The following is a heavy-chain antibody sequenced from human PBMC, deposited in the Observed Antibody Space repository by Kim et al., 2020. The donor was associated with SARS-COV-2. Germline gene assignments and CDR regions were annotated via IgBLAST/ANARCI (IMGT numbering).Heavy chain of an antibody. CDR1: GFTFSSYW. Sequence: GGSLRLSCAASGFTFSSYWMSWVRQAPGKGLEWVANIKQDGSEKYYVDSVKGRFTISRDNAKNSLYLQMNSLRAEDTAVYYCARDPPADCSSTSCYAGGMLNYWGQGTLVTVSS. J-gene: IGHJ4*02. D-gene: IGHD2-2*01. CDR2: IKQDGSEK. V-gene: IGHV3-7*01. CDR3: ARDPPADCSSTSCYAGGMLNY.